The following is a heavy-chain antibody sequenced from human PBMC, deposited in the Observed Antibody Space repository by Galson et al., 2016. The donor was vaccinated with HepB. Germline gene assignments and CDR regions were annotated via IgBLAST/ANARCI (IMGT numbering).Heavy chain of an antibody. CDR2: IWYDGSKK. CDR3: ARFGTGLDY. J-gene: IGHJ4*02. CDR1: GFSFNTYG. V-gene: IGHV3-33*01. D-gene: IGHD3/OR15-3a*01. Sequence: SLRLSCAASGFSFNTYGMHWVRQAPGKGLEWVALIWYDGSKKYYVDSVKGRFTISRNNSQNTLYLQMNSLRAEDTAVYYCARFGTGLDYWGQGTRSPSPQ.